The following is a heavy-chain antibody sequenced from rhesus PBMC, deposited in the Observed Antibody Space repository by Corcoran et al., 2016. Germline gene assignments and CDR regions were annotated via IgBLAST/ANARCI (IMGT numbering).Heavy chain of an antibody. CDR3: TRGGYSSGWPFDY. CDR2: IKNKADGGTA. D-gene: IGHD6-31*01. V-gene: IGHV3-16*01. CDR1: GFTFSNYW. Sequence: EVQLVESGGGLVQPGGSLRLSCAASGFTFSNYWMNWVRQAPGKGLDWVGRIKNKADGGTAAYAEYVKGRFTISRDDLKNTLYLQMNSLKTEDTAVYYCTRGGYSSGWPFDYWGQGVLVTVSS. J-gene: IGHJ4*01.